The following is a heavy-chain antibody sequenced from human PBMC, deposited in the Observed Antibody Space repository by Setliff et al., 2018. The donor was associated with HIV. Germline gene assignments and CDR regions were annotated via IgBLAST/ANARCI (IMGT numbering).Heavy chain of an antibody. CDR1: GGSISGYH. D-gene: IGHD7-27*01. Sequence: SETLSLTCTVSGGSISGYHWNWLRQTPGKGLEWIGYIYHSGGTYYTPSLQSRVTMSLDTSKNQFSLKLSSVTAADTAVYYCAKLGDSTGVYSYFDYWGQGMLVTVSS. CDR2: IYHSGGT. V-gene: IGHV4-59*06. J-gene: IGHJ4*02. CDR3: AKLGDSTGVYSYFDY.